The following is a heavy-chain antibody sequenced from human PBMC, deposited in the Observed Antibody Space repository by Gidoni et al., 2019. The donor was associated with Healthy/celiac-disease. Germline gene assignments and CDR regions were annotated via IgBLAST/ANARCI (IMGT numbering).Heavy chain of an antibody. V-gene: IGHV3-21*01. D-gene: IGHD6-13*01. Sequence: EVQLVESGGGLVKPGGSLRLSCAASGFTFSSYSMNWVRQAPGKGLEWVSSISSSSSYIYYADSVKGRFTISRDNAKNSLYLQMNSLRAEDTAVYYCARDCDIKQLGFDYWGQGTLVTVSS. CDR1: GFTFSSYS. J-gene: IGHJ4*02. CDR2: ISSSSSYI. CDR3: ARDCDIKQLGFDY.